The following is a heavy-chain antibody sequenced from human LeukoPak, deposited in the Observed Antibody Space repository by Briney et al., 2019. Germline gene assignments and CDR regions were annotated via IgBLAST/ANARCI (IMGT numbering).Heavy chain of an antibody. J-gene: IGHJ4*02. CDR3: TKAKVSSLTYFDWFPWN. CDR2: ISGGGSTT. V-gene: IGHV3-23*01. D-gene: IGHD3-9*01. Sequence: GGSLRLSCAASGFIFSSSAVNWVRQARGKGLEWVAVISGGGSTTIYADSVKGRFTISRDDSKKTLYLQMNSLRAEDTAVYYCTKAKVSSLTYFDWFPWNWGQGSLVTVSS. CDR1: GFIFSSSA.